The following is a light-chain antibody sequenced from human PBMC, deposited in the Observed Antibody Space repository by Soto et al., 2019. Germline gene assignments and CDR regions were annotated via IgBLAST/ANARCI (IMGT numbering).Light chain of an antibody. CDR2: DVN. CDR3: SSYKSSSTLPYV. J-gene: IGLJ1*01. CDR1: SSDVGGYNL. Sequence: QSVLTQPASVSGCPGQSITISCTGTSSDVGGYNLVSWYQQYPDKAPKLMIFDVNTRPSGVSNRFSGSKSGNTASLTISGLQAEDEADYYCSSYKSSSTLPYVFGTGTKVTVL. V-gene: IGLV2-14*01.